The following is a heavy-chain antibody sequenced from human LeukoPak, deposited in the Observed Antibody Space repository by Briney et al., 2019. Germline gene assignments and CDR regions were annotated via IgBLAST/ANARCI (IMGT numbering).Heavy chain of an antibody. V-gene: IGHV2-5*01. D-gene: IGHD6-6*01. J-gene: IGHJ1*01. CDR2: IYWNDDK. Sequence: ESGPTLVKPTQTLTLTCTFSGFSLSTSGVGVGWIRQPPGKALEWLSHIYWNDDKRYSPSLKSRLTITKDTSKNQVVLTMTNMDPVDTATYYCAHRGASSSSGWFAEYFQHWGQGTLVTVSS. CDR3: AHRGASSSSGWFAEYFQH. CDR1: GFSLSTSGVG.